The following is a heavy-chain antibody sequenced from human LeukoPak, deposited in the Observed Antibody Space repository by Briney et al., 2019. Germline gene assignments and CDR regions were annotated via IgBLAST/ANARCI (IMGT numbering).Heavy chain of an antibody. CDR3: AKGSAVYYCDY. J-gene: IGHJ4*02. D-gene: IGHD3-10*01. V-gene: IGHV3-23*01. Sequence: GGSLRLSCAASGFTFSSYAMSWVRQAPGKGLEWVSTISIAADYTYYADSVKGRFTITRDDSRNTLYLQMNSLRAEETALYYCAKGSAVYYCDYWGQGTLVTVSS. CDR1: GFTFSSYA. CDR2: ISIAADYT.